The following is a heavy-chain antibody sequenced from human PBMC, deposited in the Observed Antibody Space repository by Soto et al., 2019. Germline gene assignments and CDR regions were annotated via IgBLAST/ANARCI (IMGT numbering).Heavy chain of an antibody. CDR2: INPSGGST. V-gene: IGHV1-46*01. D-gene: IGHD2-21*02. Sequence: QVQLVQSGAEVKKPGASVKVSCKASGYTFTGHYIHWLRQAPGQGPEWMRIINPSGGSTSYAEKFQGRVTVTRDTSMSTVYMELRGLRSEDSAVYYCARAGPYCGGDCYTREHNWFDPWGQGTLVTVSS. CDR1: GYTFTGHY. CDR3: ARAGPYCGGDCYTREHNWFDP. J-gene: IGHJ5*02.